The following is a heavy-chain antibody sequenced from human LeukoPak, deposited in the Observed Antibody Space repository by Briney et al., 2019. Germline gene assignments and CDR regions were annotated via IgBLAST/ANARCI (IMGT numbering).Heavy chain of an antibody. V-gene: IGHV3-48*03. CDR1: GFTFSSYE. D-gene: IGHD5-24*01. CDR3: AKDIQLST. Sequence: PVGSLRLSCAASGFTFSSYEMNWVRQAPGKGLEWITYISSSGSTIYYADSVKGRFTISRDNAKNSQYLQMNSLRVEDTAIYYCAKDIQLSTWGLGTMVTVSS. J-gene: IGHJ3*01. CDR2: ISSSGSTI.